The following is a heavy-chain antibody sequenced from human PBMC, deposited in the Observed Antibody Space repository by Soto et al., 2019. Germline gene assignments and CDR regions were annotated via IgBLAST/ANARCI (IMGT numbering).Heavy chain of an antibody. CDR3: ARSERGMTTVTTHFVFDP. CDR1: GFAVFSND. CDR2: MYTGGAT. J-gene: IGHJ5*02. Sequence: LRLSCAASGFAVFSNDLTWVRQAPGKGLEWVSVMYTGGATFYADSVRGRFSLSRDNSRNTLNLQMNSLRVEDTAVYYCARSERGMTTVTTHFVFDPWGQGTLVTVSS. V-gene: IGHV3-53*01. D-gene: IGHD4-4*01.